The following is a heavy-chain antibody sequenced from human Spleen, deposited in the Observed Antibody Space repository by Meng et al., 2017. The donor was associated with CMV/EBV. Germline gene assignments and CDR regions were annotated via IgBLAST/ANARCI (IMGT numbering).Heavy chain of an antibody. V-gene: IGHV3-11*01. CDR3: AREGFCSSTSCQTPGMDV. Sequence: GGSLRLSCAASGFTFSDYYMSWIRQAPGKGLEWVSYISSSGSTIYYADSVKGRFTISRDNAKNSLYLQMNRLRAEDTAVYYCAREGFCSSTSCQTPGMDVWGQGTTVTVSS. CDR2: ISSSGSTI. J-gene: IGHJ6*02. CDR1: GFTFSDYY. D-gene: IGHD2-2*01.